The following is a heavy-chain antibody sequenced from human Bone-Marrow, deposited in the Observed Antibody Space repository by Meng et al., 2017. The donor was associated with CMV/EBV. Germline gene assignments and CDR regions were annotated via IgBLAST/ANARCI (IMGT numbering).Heavy chain of an antibody. V-gene: IGHV3-23*01. D-gene: IGHD6-13*01. CDR1: GFTFSSYT. J-gene: IGHJ3*02. Sequence: GESLKISCASSGFTFSSYTVSWVRQAPGKGLEWVSAISGSGGSTHYADSVKGRFTISRDNAKNSLYLQMNSLRAEDTAVYYCARDEHSSSWYFKLSHDAFDIWGQGTMVTVSS. CDR3: ARDEHSSSWYFKLSHDAFDI. CDR2: ISGSGGST.